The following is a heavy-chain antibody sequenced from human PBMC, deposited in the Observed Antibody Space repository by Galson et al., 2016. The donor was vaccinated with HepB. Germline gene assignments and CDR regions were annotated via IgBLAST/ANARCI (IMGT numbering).Heavy chain of an antibody. CDR2: IKQDGSVK. J-gene: IGHJ4*02. D-gene: IGHD1-26*01. CDR1: GFTFSTYW. V-gene: IGHV3-7*01. Sequence: SLRLSCAGSGFTFSTYWMSWVRQAPGKGPEWVANIKQDGSVKYYVDSVKGRFTISRDNAKNSLYLQMNSLRAEDTAVYYCAKDKIVGATSLDYWGQGTLVTVSS. CDR3: AKDKIVGATSLDY.